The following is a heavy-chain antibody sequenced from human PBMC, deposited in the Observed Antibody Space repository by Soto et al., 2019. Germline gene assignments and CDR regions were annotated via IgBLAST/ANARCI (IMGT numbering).Heavy chain of an antibody. CDR2: ISGSGGST. V-gene: IGHV3-23*01. CDR3: AKTDTGRELLPGGGTCFDY. D-gene: IGHD1-26*01. J-gene: IGHJ4*02. Sequence: GGSLRLSCAASGFTFSSYAMSWVRQAPGKGLEWVSAISGSGGSTYYADSVKGRFTISRDNSKNTLYLQMNSLRAEDTAVYYCAKTDTGRELLPGGGTCFDYWGQGTLVTVSS. CDR1: GFTFSSYA.